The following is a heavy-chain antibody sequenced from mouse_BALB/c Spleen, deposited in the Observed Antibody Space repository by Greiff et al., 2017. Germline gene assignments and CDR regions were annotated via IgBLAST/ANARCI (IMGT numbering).Heavy chain of an antibody. D-gene: IGHD2-4*01. CDR2: INPNNGGT. CDR3: ARYDYDPFAY. Sequence: EVQLVESGPELVKPGASVKIPCKASGYTFTDYNMDWVKQSHGKSLEWIGDINPNNGGTIYNQKFKGKATLTVDKSSSTAYMELRSLTSEDTAVYYCARYDYDPFAYWGQGTLVTVSA. CDR1: GYTFTDYN. V-gene: IGHV1-18*01. J-gene: IGHJ3*01.